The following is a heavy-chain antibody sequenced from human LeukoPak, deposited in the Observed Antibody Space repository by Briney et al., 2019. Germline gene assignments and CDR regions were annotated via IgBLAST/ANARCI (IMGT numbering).Heavy chain of an antibody. J-gene: IGHJ4*02. CDR2: IYHSGST. V-gene: IGHV4-38-2*02. CDR3: ARDKEGSFDY. CDR1: GYSISSGYY. Sequence: SETLSLTCAVSGYSISSGYYWGWIRQPPGKGLEWIGSIYHSGSTYYNPSLKSRVTISVDTSKSQLSLKLSSVTAADTAVYYCARDKEGSFDYWGQGTLVTVSS.